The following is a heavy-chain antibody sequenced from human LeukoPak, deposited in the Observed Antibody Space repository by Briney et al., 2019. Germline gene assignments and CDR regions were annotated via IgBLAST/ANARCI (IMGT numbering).Heavy chain of an antibody. CDR2: IRYDGSNK. D-gene: IGHD5-24*01. J-gene: IGHJ6*03. V-gene: IGHV3-30*02. CDR1: GFTFSSYG. Sequence: GGSLRLSCAASGFTFSSYGMHWVRQAPGKGLEWVAFIRYDGSNKYYADSVKGRFTISRDNSKNTLYLHMNSLRAEDTAVYYRAKVPEMATTPHYYYYYMDVWGKGTTVTISS. CDR3: AKVPEMATTPHYYYYYMDV.